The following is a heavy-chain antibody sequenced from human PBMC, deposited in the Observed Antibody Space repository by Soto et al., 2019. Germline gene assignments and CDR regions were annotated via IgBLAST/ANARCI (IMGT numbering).Heavy chain of an antibody. CDR3: ARPGYYGPGSNYTDNWFAP. CDR1: GGTXXXYA. Sequence: QVQLVQSGAEVKKPGSSVKVSCKASGGTXXXYAISWVXXXXXXXXXXXXXLIPIFGTANYAQKFQGRVTITAHEHTSNAYVQLSSQRSDDTDVYYCARPGYYGPGSNYTDNWFAPWGQGTLVTVS. CDR2: LIPIFGTA. J-gene: IGHJ5*02. V-gene: IGHV1-69*01. D-gene: IGHD3-10*01.